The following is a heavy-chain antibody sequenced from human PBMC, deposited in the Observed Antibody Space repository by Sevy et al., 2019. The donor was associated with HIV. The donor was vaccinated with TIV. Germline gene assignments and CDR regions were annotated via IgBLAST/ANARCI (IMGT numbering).Heavy chain of an antibody. D-gene: IGHD3-10*01. V-gene: IGHV1-24*01. CDR3: ALRSYYNRYNY. CDR1: GYTLTELS. J-gene: IGHJ4*02. CDR2: FDPEDGEK. Sequence: ASVKVSCKVSGYTLTELSMHWVREAPGKGLEWMGGFDPEDGEKIYAQKFQGRVTMTEDTSTDTSYMELSSLRSEDTAVYYCALRSYYNRYNYWGQGTLVTVSS.